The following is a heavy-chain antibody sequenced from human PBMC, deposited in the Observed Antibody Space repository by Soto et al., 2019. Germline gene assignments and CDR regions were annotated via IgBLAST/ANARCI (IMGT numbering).Heavy chain of an antibody. CDR2: IIPIFGTA. J-gene: IGHJ6*02. D-gene: IGHD3-3*01. CDR1: GGTFSSYA. V-gene: IGHV1-69*13. CDR3: ATCIRFLGRGFYYYYGMDV. Sequence: GASVKVSCKASGGTFSSYAISWVRQAPGQGLEWMGGIIPIFGTANYAQKFQGRVTITADESTSTAYMELSSLRSEDTAVYYCATCIRFLGRGFYYYYGMDVWGQGTTVTVSS.